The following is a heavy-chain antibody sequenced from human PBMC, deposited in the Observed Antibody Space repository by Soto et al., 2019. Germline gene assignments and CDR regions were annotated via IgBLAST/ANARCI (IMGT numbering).Heavy chain of an antibody. CDR1: GGSISDNTYY. J-gene: IGHJ5*02. CDR2: LYYSGST. Sequence: QLQLQESGPGLVKPSETLSLTCTVSGGSISDNTYYWGWIRQPPGKGLEWVGSLYYSGSTYYNPSLKSRVTMSVDTSKNQFSLRLSSVTAADTALYCCARSSAGWYRWFDPWGQGTLVTVSS. CDR3: ARSSAGWYRWFDP. V-gene: IGHV4-39*01. D-gene: IGHD6-19*01.